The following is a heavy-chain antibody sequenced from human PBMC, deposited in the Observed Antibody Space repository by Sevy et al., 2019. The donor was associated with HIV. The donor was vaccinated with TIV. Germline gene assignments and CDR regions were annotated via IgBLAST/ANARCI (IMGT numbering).Heavy chain of an antibody. Sequence: GGSLRLSCAASGFTFSSYWMSWVRQAPGKGMEWVAKIKEDGSEKQCVDSVKGRFTISRDNAKNSLYLQMNSLRAENTAVYYCARGSRLPDVWGKGTTVTVSS. J-gene: IGHJ6*04. D-gene: IGHD3-16*01. CDR2: IKEDGSEK. CDR3: ARGSRLPDV. V-gene: IGHV3-7*01. CDR1: GFTFSSYW.